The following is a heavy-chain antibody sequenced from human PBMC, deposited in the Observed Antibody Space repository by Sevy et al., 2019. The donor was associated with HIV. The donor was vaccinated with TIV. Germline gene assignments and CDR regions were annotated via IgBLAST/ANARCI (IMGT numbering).Heavy chain of an antibody. CDR2: IKSKTDGGTT. CDR1: GFTFSNAW. D-gene: IGHD6-13*01. CDR3: TTEGIAEGFAN. J-gene: IGHJ4*02. Sequence: GGSLRLSCAASGFTFSNAWMSWVRQAPGKGMEWDGRIKSKTDGGTTDYAAPVKGRFTISRDDSKNTLYLQMNSLKTEDTAVYYCTTEGIAEGFANWGQGTLVTVSS. V-gene: IGHV3-15*01.